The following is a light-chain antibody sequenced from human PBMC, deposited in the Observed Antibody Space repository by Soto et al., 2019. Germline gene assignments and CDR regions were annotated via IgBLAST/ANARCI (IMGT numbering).Light chain of an antibody. J-gene: IGLJ1*01. Sequence: QSVLTQPPPASGSPGQSVTISCTGTSSDVGHYNYVSWYQHHPGKAPKLMIFEVTKRPSGVPDRFSGSKSGNTASLTVSGLQAEDEADYYCSSYADSNIFVFGTGTKVTVL. CDR2: EVT. CDR3: SSYADSNIFV. CDR1: SSDVGHYNY. V-gene: IGLV2-8*01.